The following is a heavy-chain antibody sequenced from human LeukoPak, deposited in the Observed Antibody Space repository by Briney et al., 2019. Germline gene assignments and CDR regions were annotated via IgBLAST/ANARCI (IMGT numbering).Heavy chain of an antibody. Sequence: GGSLRLSCAASGFTFSSYSMNWVRQAPGKGLEWVSYISSSSSTIYYADSVKGRFTISRDNAKNSLYLQMNSLRDEDTAVYYCARDPNYSSSWYVSYYYYYMDVWGKGTTVTVPS. CDR2: ISSSSSTI. CDR3: ARDPNYSSSWYVSYYYYYMDV. J-gene: IGHJ6*03. D-gene: IGHD6-13*01. CDR1: GFTFSSYS. V-gene: IGHV3-48*02.